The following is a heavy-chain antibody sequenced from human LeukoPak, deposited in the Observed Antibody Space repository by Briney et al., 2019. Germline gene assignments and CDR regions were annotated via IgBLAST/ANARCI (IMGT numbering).Heavy chain of an antibody. CDR3: ARETYYYDSSGYTEYYFDY. Sequence: SETLSLTCTVSGGSISSYYWSWIRQPPGKGLEWIGYIYYSGSTNYNPSLKGRVTISVDTSKNQFSLKLSSVTAADTAVYYCARETYYYDSSGYTEYYFDYWGQGTLVTVSS. D-gene: IGHD3-22*01. CDR2: IYYSGST. CDR1: GGSISSYY. V-gene: IGHV4-59*01. J-gene: IGHJ4*02.